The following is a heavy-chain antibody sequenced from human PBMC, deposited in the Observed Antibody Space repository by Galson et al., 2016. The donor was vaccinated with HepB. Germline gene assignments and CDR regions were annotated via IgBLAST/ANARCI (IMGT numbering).Heavy chain of an antibody. V-gene: IGHV3-23*01. Sequence: SLRLSCAASGFTSSTYAMSWVRQAPGKGLEWVSAISATGSSTYYAASVEGRFTISKDNSKNTLYLQMNGLRTEDTAIYYCATNGPQLYFHWLNSFDYWGQGTLVTVSS. D-gene: IGHD3-9*01. CDR2: ISATGSST. J-gene: IGHJ4*02. CDR1: GFTSSTYA. CDR3: ATNGPQLYFHWLNSFDY.